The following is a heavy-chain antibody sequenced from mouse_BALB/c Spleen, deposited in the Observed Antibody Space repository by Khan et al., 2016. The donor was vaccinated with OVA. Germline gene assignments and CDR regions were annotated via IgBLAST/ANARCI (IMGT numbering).Heavy chain of an antibody. J-gene: IGHJ3*01. D-gene: IGHD2-14*01. CDR1: GYSFTAYY. Sequence: VQLKQSGPDLVKTGASVKISCKASGYSFTAYYMNWVKLSHGKSLECIGRLNPNTDNTNYNQKFKGKAILTVDTSSSTAYMELRSLTSEDSAVYFCARGYDFCAYWGQGTMVTVSA. V-gene: IGHV1-26*01. CDR3: ARGYDFCAY. CDR2: LNPNTDNT.